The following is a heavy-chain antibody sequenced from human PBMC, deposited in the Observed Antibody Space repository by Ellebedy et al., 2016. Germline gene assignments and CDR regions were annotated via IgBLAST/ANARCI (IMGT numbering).Heavy chain of an antibody. D-gene: IGHD2-15*01. CDR2: IWYDGTNK. Sequence: GGSLRLSXAASGFTFSSSVMHWVRQPPGKGLEWVALIWYDGTNKYYADAVRGRFAVSRDNSWNSLDLQMHNLRVEDTAVYYCARDYAMVGGATYSAYYSGMDVWGQGTTVTVSS. V-gene: IGHV3-33*01. J-gene: IGHJ6*02. CDR3: ARDYAMVGGATYSAYYSGMDV. CDR1: GFTFSSSV.